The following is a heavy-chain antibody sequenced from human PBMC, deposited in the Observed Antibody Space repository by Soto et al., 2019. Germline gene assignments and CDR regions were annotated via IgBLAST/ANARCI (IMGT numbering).Heavy chain of an antibody. CDR2: IIPIFGTA. V-gene: IGHV1-69*01. J-gene: IGHJ2*01. CDR3: AREWGSDYDRSDNWYFDL. D-gene: IGHD3-22*01. CDR1: GGTFSSYA. Sequence: QVQLVQSGAEVKKPGSSVKVSCKASGGTFSSYAISWVRQAPGQGLEWMGGIIPIFGTANYAQKFQGRVTITADESTSTAYMELSSLRSEDTAVYYCAREWGSDYDRSDNWYFDLWGRGTLVTVSS.